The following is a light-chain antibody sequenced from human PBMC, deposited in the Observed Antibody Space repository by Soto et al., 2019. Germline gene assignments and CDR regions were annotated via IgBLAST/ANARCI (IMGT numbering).Light chain of an antibody. J-gene: IGKJ4*01. CDR3: QQRSNWPPLT. CDR2: DAS. V-gene: IGKV3-11*01. Sequence: EIVLTQSPATLSLSPGERATLSCRASQSVSSYLAWYQQKPGQAPRLLIYDASNRATGIPARFSGSGCGTDFTLTISSIEPEDVAVYYCQQRSNWPPLTFGGGTKVEIK. CDR1: QSVSSY.